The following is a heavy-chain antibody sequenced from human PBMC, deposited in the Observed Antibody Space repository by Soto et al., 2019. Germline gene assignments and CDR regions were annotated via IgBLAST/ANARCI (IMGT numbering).Heavy chain of an antibody. CDR1: GGSISSSSYY. J-gene: IGHJ4*02. V-gene: IGHV4-39*01. Sequence: QLQLQESGPGLVKPSETLSLTCTVSGGSISSSSYYWGWIRQPPGKGLEWIGSIYYSGSTYYNPSLKSRVTTSVDTSKNQFSLKLSSVTAADTAVYYCARRSGYDILTGYYGRGFDYWGQGTLVTVSS. D-gene: IGHD3-9*01. CDR2: IYYSGST. CDR3: ARRSGYDILTGYYGRGFDY.